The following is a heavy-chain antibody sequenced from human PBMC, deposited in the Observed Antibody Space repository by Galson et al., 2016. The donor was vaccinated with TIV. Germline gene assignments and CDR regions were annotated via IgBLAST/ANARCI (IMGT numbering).Heavy chain of an antibody. CDR3: ARDAPYASAWSIDY. V-gene: IGHV1-18*04. Sequence: SVKVSCKASGYTFTNYGISWVRQAPGQGLEWMGWISGYDSNREYAQKVQGRVTMGIDTSTSTAYMEVRSLKSDDTAVYYCARDAPYASAWSIDYWGQGTLVTVSP. D-gene: IGHD2-2*01. CDR1: GYTFTNYG. J-gene: IGHJ4*02. CDR2: ISGYDSNR.